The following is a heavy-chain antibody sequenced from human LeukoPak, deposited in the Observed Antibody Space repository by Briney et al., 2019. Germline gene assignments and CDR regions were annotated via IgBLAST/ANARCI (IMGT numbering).Heavy chain of an antibody. CDR2: ISGSGGKT. D-gene: IGHD1-14*01. Sequence: PGGSLRLSCEASGFTFRSYAMTWVRKAPGKGLEWVSAISGSGGKTYYADSVKGRFTISRDNSKNTLYLQMNSLRAEDTAVYYCARGEGGILATPEDYWGQGTLVTVSS. V-gene: IGHV3-23*01. CDR3: ARGEGGILATPEDY. J-gene: IGHJ4*02. CDR1: GFTFRSYA.